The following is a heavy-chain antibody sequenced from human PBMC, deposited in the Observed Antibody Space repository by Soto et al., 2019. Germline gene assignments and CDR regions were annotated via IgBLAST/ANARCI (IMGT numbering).Heavy chain of an antibody. CDR1: GFSVSDHY. CDR3: ARQSLGNIRLRGFDY. D-gene: IGHD1-1*01. CDR2: IWYDGSEK. J-gene: IGHJ4*02. V-gene: IGHV3-33*08. Sequence: GGSLRLSCAASGFSVSDHYMDWVRQAPGKGLEWVAVIWYDGSEKYYADSVKGRFTISRDNSKNTLYLQMNSLRVEDTALYYCARQSLGNIRLRGFDYWGQGALVTVSS.